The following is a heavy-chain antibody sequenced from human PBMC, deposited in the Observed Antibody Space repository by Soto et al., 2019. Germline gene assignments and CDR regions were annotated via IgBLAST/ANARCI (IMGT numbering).Heavy chain of an antibody. V-gene: IGHV4-34*01. J-gene: IGHJ5*01. D-gene: IGHD3-22*01. CDR1: GGSFSGHS. CDR3: STRAYDTNGYYRFDP. Sequence: LSLTCAVYGGSFSGHSWTWIRQSPGKGLEWIGDINHSGRVNYSPSLKSRVTISLDTSKNQFSLTLSAVTAADTAMYYCSTRAYDTNGYYRFDPWGQGTLVTVS. CDR2: INHSGRV.